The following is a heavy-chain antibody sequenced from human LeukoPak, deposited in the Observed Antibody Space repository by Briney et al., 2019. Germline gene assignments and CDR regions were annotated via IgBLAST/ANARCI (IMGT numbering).Heavy chain of an antibody. Sequence: PGRSLRLSCAASGFTFSSYGMHWVRQAPGKGLEWVAVIWYDGSNKYYADSVKGRFTISRDNSKNTLYLQMNSLRAEDTAVYYCAKVGGYYYDSSGSWYFDYWGQGTLVTVSS. J-gene: IGHJ4*02. CDR3: AKVGGYYYDSSGSWYFDY. V-gene: IGHV3-33*06. CDR1: GFTFSSYG. D-gene: IGHD3-22*01. CDR2: IWYDGSNK.